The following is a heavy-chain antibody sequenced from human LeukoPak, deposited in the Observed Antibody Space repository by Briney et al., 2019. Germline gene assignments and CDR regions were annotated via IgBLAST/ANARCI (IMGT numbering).Heavy chain of an antibody. CDR3: ASGGWYGAFDI. V-gene: IGHV3-30-3*01. CDR2: ISYDGSNK. Sequence: GGSLRLSCAASGFTFSSYAMHWVRQAPGKGLEWVAVISYDGSNKYYADSVKGRFTISRDNSKNTLYLQMNSLRAEDTAVYYCASGGWYGAFDIWGQGTMVTVSS. CDR1: GFTFSSYA. D-gene: IGHD6-19*01. J-gene: IGHJ3*02.